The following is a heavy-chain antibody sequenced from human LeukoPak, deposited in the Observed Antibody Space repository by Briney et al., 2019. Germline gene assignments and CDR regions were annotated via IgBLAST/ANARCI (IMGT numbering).Heavy chain of an antibody. D-gene: IGHD3-22*01. J-gene: IGHJ4*02. CDR1: GGTFSSYA. V-gene: IGHV1-69*13. CDR3: ARDSSGYLGTSFDY. Sequence: RASVTVSCKASGGTFSSYAISWVRQAPGQGLEWMGGIIPIFGTANYAQKFQGRVTITADESTSTAYMELSSLRSEDTAVYYCARDSSGYLGTSFDYWGQGTLVTVSS. CDR2: IIPIFGTA.